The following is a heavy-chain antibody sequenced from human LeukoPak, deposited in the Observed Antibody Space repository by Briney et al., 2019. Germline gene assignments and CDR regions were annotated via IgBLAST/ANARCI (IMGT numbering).Heavy chain of an antibody. J-gene: IGHJ3*02. D-gene: IGHD1-14*01. CDR1: GFTVSSNY. Sequence: GGSLTLYCAASGFTVSSNYMSWLRQAPGKGLEWVSNIYSGGSTYCADSVKGRFTISRDNSKNTVYLQMNSLRAGDTAVYFCARVRLDRSERNLDAFENWGQGTMVTVSS. CDR3: ARVRLDRSERNLDAFEN. CDR2: IYSGGST. V-gene: IGHV3-53*01.